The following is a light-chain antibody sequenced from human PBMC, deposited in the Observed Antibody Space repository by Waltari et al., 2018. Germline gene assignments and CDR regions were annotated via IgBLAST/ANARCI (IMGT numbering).Light chain of an antibody. CDR1: STNIARTH. J-gene: IGLJ1*01. Sequence: QSVLTHLPSASCPPGQRVTFPLSGSSTNIARTHLLWYQQHPGTAPKHLIYWNNQRPSGVPDRFSGSKSGTSASLAISGLRSEDEADYYCAAWDDSLSALYVFGTGTKVTVL. CDR2: WNN. CDR3: AAWDDSLSALYV. V-gene: IGLV1-47*01.